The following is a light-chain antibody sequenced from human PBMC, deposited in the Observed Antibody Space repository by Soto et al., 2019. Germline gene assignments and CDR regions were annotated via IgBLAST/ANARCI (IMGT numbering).Light chain of an antibody. CDR3: AAWDDSLSGPKVV. Sequence: QSVLTQPPSASGTPGQRVTISCSGTSSNIGSNYVYWYQQLPGTAPKLLIYRNNQRPSGVPDRFSGSKSGTSASLAISGLRSEVEADYYCAAWDDSLSGPKVVFGGGTKLTVL. CDR1: SSNIGSNY. J-gene: IGLJ2*01. V-gene: IGLV1-47*01. CDR2: RNN.